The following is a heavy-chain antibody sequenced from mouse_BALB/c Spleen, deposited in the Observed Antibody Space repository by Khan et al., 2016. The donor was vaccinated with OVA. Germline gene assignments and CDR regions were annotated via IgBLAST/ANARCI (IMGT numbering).Heavy chain of an antibody. D-gene: IGHD3-3*01. CDR2: INTYTGEP. CDR3: ARGTSYWCFDV. V-gene: IGHV9-1*02. Sequence: QIQLVQSGPELKKPGETVKISCKASGYTFTNYGMNWVKQAPGKGLKWMGWINTYTGEPTYTDDFKGRFAFSLETSASTAYLQINNLKNEDMATXFCARGTSYWCFDVWGEETSVTVSS. CDR1: GYTFTNYG. J-gene: IGHJ1*01.